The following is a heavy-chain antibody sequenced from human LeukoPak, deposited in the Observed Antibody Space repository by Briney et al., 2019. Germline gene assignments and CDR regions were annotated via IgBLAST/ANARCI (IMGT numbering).Heavy chain of an antibody. Sequence: GSLRLSCAASGFTVSSNYMSWVRQAPGKGLEWVSVIYSGGSTYYADSVKGRFTISRDNSKNTLYLQMNSLRAEDTAVYYCAREWDYYDSSGYYSNLFDYWGQGTLVTVSS. CDR2: IYSGGST. D-gene: IGHD3-22*01. CDR3: AREWDYYDSSGYYSNLFDY. V-gene: IGHV3-66*01. CDR1: GFTVSSNY. J-gene: IGHJ4*02.